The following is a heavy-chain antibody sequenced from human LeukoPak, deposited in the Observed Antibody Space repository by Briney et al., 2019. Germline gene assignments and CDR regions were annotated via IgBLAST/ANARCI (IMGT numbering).Heavy chain of an antibody. J-gene: IGHJ4*02. D-gene: IGHD6-19*01. Sequence: GGSLRLSCTASGFTFTDYIMHWVRQAPGKGLEWVSAISGSGGSTYYADSVKGRFTISRDNSKNTLYLQMNSLRAEDTAVYYCAKDSGRGSGWYYFDYWGQGTLVTVSS. CDR2: ISGSGGST. CDR1: GFTFTDYI. V-gene: IGHV3-23*01. CDR3: AKDSGRGSGWYYFDY.